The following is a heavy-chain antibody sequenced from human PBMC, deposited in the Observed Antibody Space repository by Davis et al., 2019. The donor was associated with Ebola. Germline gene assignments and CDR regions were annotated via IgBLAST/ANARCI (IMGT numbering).Heavy chain of an antibody. Sequence: PGGSLRLSCAASGFTFGDYYMSWIRQAPGKGLEWVAYISTTFSTIYYADSVKGRFTISRDNPSKSLYLQMTSLRAEDTAFYYCGRQRGWGDYVDLWGQGTLVTVSS. J-gene: IGHJ5*02. CDR3: GRQRGWGDYVDL. CDR2: ISTTFSTI. D-gene: IGHD4-17*01. CDR1: GFTFGDYY. V-gene: IGHV3-11*01.